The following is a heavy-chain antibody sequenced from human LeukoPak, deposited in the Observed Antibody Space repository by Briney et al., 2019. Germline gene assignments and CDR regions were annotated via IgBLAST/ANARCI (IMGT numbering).Heavy chain of an antibody. CDR2: IDPSDSYT. Sequence: GESLKISCKGSGYSFTSYWISWVRQMPGTGMEWMGRIDPSDSYTNYSPSFQGHVTISADKSISTAYLQWSSLKASDTAMYYCARHCSGGSCYDYWGQGTLVTVSS. J-gene: IGHJ4*02. CDR3: ARHCSGGSCYDY. CDR1: GYSFTSYW. D-gene: IGHD2-15*01. V-gene: IGHV5-10-1*01.